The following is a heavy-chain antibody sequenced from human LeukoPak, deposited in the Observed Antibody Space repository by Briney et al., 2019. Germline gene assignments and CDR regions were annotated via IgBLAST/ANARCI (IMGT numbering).Heavy chain of an antibody. D-gene: IGHD2-2*01. CDR1: GGSISSGSHY. J-gene: IGHJ5*02. CDR2: IYNSANT. V-gene: IGHV4-61*02. Sequence: PSQTLSLTCTVSGGSISSGSHYWSWIRQPAGKGLEWIGRIYNSANTNYNPSLKSRVIISVDTSKNQFSLKLSSVTAADTAVYYCARDNSYCTSTSCYYNWFDHWGQGTLVTVSS. CDR3: ARDNSYCTSTSCYYNWFDH.